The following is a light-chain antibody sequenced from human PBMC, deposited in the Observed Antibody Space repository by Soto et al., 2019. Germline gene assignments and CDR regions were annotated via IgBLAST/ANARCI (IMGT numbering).Light chain of an antibody. CDR1: QSISSY. J-gene: IGKJ3*01. V-gene: IGKV1-39*01. CDR3: QQCYSTLTFT. CDR2: AAS. Sequence: DLQMTQSPSSLSASVGDRVTITCRASQSISSYLNWYQQKPGKAPKLLIYAASSLQSGVPSRFSGSGAGTDFTLTISSLQPEDFATYYCQQCYSTLTFTFGPGTKVDIK.